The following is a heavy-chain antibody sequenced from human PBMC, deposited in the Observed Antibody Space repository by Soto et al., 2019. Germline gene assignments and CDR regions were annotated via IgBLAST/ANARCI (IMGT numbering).Heavy chain of an antibody. J-gene: IGHJ4*02. Sequence: EVQLLESGGGLVQPGGSLRLSCAASGFTFSSYAMTWVRQAPGKGLEWVSAISGSGGATYYADSVKGRFTVSRDNSKNTLYLQMNSLRAEDTAVYYCASLPLRGYYSKDYWGQGTLVTVSS. CDR3: ASLPLRGYYSKDY. CDR1: GFTFSSYA. V-gene: IGHV3-23*01. D-gene: IGHD3-3*01. CDR2: ISGSGGAT.